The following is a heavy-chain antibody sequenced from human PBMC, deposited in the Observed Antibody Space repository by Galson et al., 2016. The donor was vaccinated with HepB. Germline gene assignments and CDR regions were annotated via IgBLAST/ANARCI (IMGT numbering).Heavy chain of an antibody. D-gene: IGHD3-10*01. CDR1: GFTFSSYA. CDR3: ARVGPSGSFFDY. V-gene: IGHV3-23*01. Sequence: SLRLSCAASGFTFSSYAMSWVRQAPGKGLEWMSSISGSSQNTYYRDSVEGRFTSSRDNSKNTLYLQMDSLRAEDTATYFCARVGPSGSFFDYWGQGALVTVSS. J-gene: IGHJ4*02. CDR2: ISGSSQNT.